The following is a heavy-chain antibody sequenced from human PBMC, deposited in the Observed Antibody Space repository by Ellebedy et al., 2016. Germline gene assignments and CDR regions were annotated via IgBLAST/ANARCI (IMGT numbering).Heavy chain of an antibody. J-gene: IGHJ4*02. CDR2: INHSGST. CDR1: GGSFSGYY. Sequence: GSLRLSCAVYGGSFSGYYWSWIRQPPGKGLEWIGEINHSGSTNYNPSLQSRVTISVDTSKNQFSLKLSSVTAADTAVYYCARGGGYCSGGSCYRVGTSLDYWGQGTLVTVSS. D-gene: IGHD2-15*01. CDR3: ARGGGYCSGGSCYRVGTSLDY. V-gene: IGHV4-34*01.